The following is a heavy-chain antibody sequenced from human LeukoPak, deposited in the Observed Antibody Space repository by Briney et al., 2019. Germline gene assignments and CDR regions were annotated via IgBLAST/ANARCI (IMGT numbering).Heavy chain of an antibody. CDR2: VSLDGIT. Sequence: PSETLSLTCVFSGDSISDDSVNTNNWLNWVRQAPGKGLEWIGDVSLDGITNYNPSLKSRVTISVDTSKNQFSLKLSSVTAADTAVYYCASFYYDFWSGYYPDYWGQGTLVTVSS. CDR1: GDSISDDSVNTNNW. CDR3: ASFYYDFWSGYYPDY. J-gene: IGHJ4*02. D-gene: IGHD3-3*01. V-gene: IGHV4-4*02.